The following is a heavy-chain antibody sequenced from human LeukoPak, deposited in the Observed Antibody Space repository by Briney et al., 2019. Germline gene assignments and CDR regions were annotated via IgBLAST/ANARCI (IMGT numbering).Heavy chain of an antibody. Sequence: SETLSLTCTVSSGSISSYYWSWIRQPPGKGLEWIGYIYYSGNTDYNPSLKSRVTMSVDTSKNQFSLKLSSVTAADTAVYYCARDQGDILDYWGQGTLVTVSS. D-gene: IGHD2-21*02. V-gene: IGHV4-59*01. CDR2: IYYSGNT. CDR3: ARDQGDILDY. J-gene: IGHJ4*02. CDR1: SGSISSYY.